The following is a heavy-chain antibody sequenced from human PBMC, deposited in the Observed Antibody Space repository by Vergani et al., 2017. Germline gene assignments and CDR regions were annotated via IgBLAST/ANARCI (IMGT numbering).Heavy chain of an antibody. D-gene: IGHD2-21*01. CDR1: GGSISSGGSY. J-gene: IGHJ4*02. V-gene: IGHV4-31*03. CDR3: AGGEEYSSLADY. Sequence: QVQLQESGPGLVKPSQTLSLTCTVSGGSISSGGSYWSWIRQHPGKGLEWLGYISYSGSTYYNPSLKSRVTISVDTSENQLSLRLSSVTAADTAVYYCAGGEEYSSLADYWGQGTLVTVSS. CDR2: ISYSGST.